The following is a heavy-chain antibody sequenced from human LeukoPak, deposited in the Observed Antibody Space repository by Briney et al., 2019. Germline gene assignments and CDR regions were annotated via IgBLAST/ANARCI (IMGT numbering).Heavy chain of an antibody. J-gene: IGHJ4*02. Sequence: GGSLRLSCAASAFTFSDYSMNWVRQAPGKGLEWVSYISGRSSTIYYADSVKGRFTISRDNAKSSMYLQMSSLRAEDTAVYYCARDRLKSGSYYFDYWGQGTQVTVSS. V-gene: IGHV3-48*01. CDR2: ISGRSSTI. CDR1: AFTFSDYS. CDR3: ARDRLKSGSYYFDY. D-gene: IGHD1-26*01.